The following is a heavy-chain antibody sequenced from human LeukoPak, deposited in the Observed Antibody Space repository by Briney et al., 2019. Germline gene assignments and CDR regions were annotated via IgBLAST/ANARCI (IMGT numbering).Heavy chain of an antibody. CDR2: INHSGST. Sequence: PSETLSLTCAVYGGSFSGYYWSWIRQPPGKGLEWIGEINHSGSTNYNPSLKSRVTISVDTSKNQFSLQLNSVTPEDTAVYYCARGARGPWQQLPQFDYWGQGTLVTVSS. J-gene: IGHJ4*02. CDR1: GGSFSGYY. D-gene: IGHD6-13*01. CDR3: ARGARGPWQQLPQFDY. V-gene: IGHV4-34*01.